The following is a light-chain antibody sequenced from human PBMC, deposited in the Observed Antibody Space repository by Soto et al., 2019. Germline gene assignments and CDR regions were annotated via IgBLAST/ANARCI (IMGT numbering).Light chain of an antibody. CDR2: AAS. CDR1: QTISSY. V-gene: IGKV1-39*01. CDR3: QQSYSTPLT. Sequence: DIQMTQSPSTLSGSVGDRVTITCRASQTISSYLNWYQQKPGKAPKLLIYAASSLKSGVPSRFSGSGSGTDFTLTISSLQPEDFATYYCQQSYSTPLTFGGGTKVDIK. J-gene: IGKJ4*01.